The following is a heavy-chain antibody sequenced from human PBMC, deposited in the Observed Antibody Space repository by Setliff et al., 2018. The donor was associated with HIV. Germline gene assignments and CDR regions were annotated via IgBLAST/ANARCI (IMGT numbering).Heavy chain of an antibody. CDR1: GFTVSSNY. CDR2: IYSGGST. V-gene: IGHV3-66*04. D-gene: IGHD4-4*01. CDR3: ARHRQTVTTRGYFDY. Sequence: PGGSLRLSCAASGFTVSSNYMSWVRQAPGKGLEWVSVIYSGGSTYYADSVKGRFTISRDNSKNTLYLQMNSLRAEDTALYYCARHRQTVTTRGYFDYWGQGTLVTVSS. J-gene: IGHJ4*02.